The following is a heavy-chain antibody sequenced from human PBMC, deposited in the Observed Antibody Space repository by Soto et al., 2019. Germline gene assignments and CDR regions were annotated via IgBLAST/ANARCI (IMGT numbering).Heavy chain of an antibody. CDR3: AGEGVTSSMSLPWMGYHYYGLDV. J-gene: IGHJ6*02. D-gene: IGHD2-2*01. Sequence: QVQLVQSGAEVKKPGSSVKVSCRAPGGTFNSHTITWVRQAPGQGLEWMGGIMPMFGVTNYARKFQGRLTMTANESTTTAYRGVSGLTSEDTAVYYCAGEGVTSSMSLPWMGYHYYGLDVWGQGTTVIVSS. V-gene: IGHV1-69*12. CDR2: IMPMFGVT. CDR1: GGTFNSHT.